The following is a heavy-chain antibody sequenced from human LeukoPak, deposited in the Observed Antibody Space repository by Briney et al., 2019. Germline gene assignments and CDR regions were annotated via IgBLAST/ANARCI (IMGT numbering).Heavy chain of an antibody. Sequence: SETLSLTCTVSGGSISSYYWSWIRQPAGKGLEWIGRIYTSGSTNYNPSLKSLVTMSVDTSKNQFSLKLSSVTAAETAVYYCGRDKKAGSSMIYGGQGTLVTVSS. D-gene: IGHD3-22*01. V-gene: IGHV4-4*07. CDR1: GGSISSYY. J-gene: IGHJ4*02. CDR3: GRDKKAGSSMIY. CDR2: IYTSGST.